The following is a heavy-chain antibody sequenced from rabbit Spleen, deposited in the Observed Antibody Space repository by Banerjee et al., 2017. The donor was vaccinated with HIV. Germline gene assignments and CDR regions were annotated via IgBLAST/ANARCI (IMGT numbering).Heavy chain of an antibody. J-gene: IGHJ6*01. CDR2: IDTGSSDFT. D-gene: IGHD8-1*01. CDR1: GFSFSSSYY. CDR3: ARDTGSSFSSYGMDL. V-gene: IGHV1S45*01. Sequence: QEQLVESEEGLVQPEGSLTLTCTASGFSFSSSYYMCWVRQAPGKGLEWIGCIDTGSSDFTYFASWAKGRFTISKTSSTTVTLQMTSLTAADTATYFCARDTGSSFSSYGMDLWGPGTLVTVS.